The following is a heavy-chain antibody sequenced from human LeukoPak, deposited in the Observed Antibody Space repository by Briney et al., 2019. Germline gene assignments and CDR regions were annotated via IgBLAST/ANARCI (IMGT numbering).Heavy chain of an antibody. CDR2: ISPSGDTT. CDR3: VIAGHQYFDV. D-gene: IGHD2/OR15-2a*01. V-gene: IGHV1-46*01. J-gene: IGHJ4*02. CDR1: GYIFTNHF. Sequence: ASVKLSCKAPGYIFTNHFVHWVRQAPGQGLQWMGIISPSGDTTTYAQKFVGRVTLTRDTSTSTVYLDLRSLESEDTALYYCVIAGHQYFDVWGQGIQVTVSS.